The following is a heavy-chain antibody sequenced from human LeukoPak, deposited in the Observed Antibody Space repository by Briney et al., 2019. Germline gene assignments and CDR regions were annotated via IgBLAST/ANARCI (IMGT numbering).Heavy chain of an antibody. CDR3: ARGDDFWSGYSPRPIMDV. Sequence: SETLSLTCAVSGYSISSGYYWGWIRPPPGKGLEWIGSIYHSGSTNYNPSLKSRVTISVDTSKNQFSLKLSSVTAADTAVCYCARGDDFWSGYSPRPIMDVWGKGTTVTVSS. V-gene: IGHV4-38-2*01. CDR1: GYSISSGYY. CDR2: IYHSGST. J-gene: IGHJ6*03. D-gene: IGHD3-3*01.